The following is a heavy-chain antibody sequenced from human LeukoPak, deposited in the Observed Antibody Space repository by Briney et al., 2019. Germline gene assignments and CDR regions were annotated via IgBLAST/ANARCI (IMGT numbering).Heavy chain of an antibody. CDR3: ARARGDSTAYSFDY. J-gene: IGHJ4*02. CDR1: RFIFSNYA. D-gene: IGHD3-22*01. V-gene: IGHV3-23*01. CDR2: ISGSGRFT. Sequence: PGGSLRLSCAASRFIFSNYAMTWVRQAPGKGLEWVSIISGSGRFTHYIDSVKGRYTISRDNSKNTLYLQMSTLRAEDTAVYYCARARGDSTAYSFDYWGQGTLVTVSA.